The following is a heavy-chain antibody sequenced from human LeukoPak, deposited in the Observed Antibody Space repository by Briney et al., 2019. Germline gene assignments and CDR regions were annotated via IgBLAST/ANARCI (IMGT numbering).Heavy chain of an antibody. V-gene: IGHV1-69*06. CDR2: IIPIFGTA. CDR3: ATSTGLNYYYYYMDV. J-gene: IGHJ6*03. CDR1: GGTFSSYA. D-gene: IGHD1-14*01. Sequence: GASVKVSCKASGGTFSSYAISWVRQAPGQGLEWMGGIIPIFGTANYAQKFQGRVTITADKSTSTACMELSTLRSEDTAVYYCATSTGLNYYYYYMDVWGKGTTVTVSS.